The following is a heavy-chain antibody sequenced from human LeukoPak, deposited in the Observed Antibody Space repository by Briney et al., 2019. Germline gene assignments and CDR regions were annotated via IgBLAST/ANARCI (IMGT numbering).Heavy chain of an antibody. V-gene: IGHV4-4*02. J-gene: IGHJ4*02. D-gene: IGHD3-9*01. Sequence: SETLSLTCAVSGVSISSSHWRSWVRQPPGKGLEWIGEVYHTGVTNYNPSLKSSITISVDKSNNQFSLKLSSVTAADTAVYYCARHHPMYYDILTGYGGPYYFDYWGQGTLVTVSS. CDR2: VYHTGVT. CDR1: GVSISSSHW. CDR3: ARHHPMYYDILTGYGGPYYFDY.